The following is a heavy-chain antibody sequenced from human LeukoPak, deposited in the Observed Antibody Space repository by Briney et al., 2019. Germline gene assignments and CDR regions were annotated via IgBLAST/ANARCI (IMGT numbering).Heavy chain of an antibody. CDR3: ARDSPPDSSGWPLVYDI. D-gene: IGHD6-19*01. CDR1: GFTFSSYW. CDR2: ISSDGSST. J-gene: IGHJ3*02. Sequence: PGGSLRLSCAASGFTFSSYWMHWVRQAPGKGLVWVSRISSDGSSTSYADSVKGRFTISRDNSKNTLYLQMNSLRAEDTAVYYCARDSPPDSSGWPLVYDIWGQGTMVTVSS. V-gene: IGHV3-74*01.